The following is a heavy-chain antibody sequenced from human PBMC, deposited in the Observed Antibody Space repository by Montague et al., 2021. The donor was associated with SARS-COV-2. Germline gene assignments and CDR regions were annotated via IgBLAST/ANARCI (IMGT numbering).Heavy chain of an antibody. D-gene: IGHD3-9*01. CDR1: GGSFSGYY. CDR2: INHSGTT. J-gene: IGHJ4*02. Sequence: SETLSLTCAVYGGSFSGYYWTWIRQSPGKGLEWIAEINHSGTTNYNFNPSLRSRVTISVDTSKSPFSLKLSTVTAADTGVYYSARWDLHTLTLIGLRGKLASDYWGQGTLVTVSS. CDR3: ARWDLHTLTLIGLRGKLASDY. V-gene: IGHV4-34*01.